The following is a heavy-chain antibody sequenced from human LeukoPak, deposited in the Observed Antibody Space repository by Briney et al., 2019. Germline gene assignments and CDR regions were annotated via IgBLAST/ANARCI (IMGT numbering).Heavy chain of an antibody. V-gene: IGHV3-74*01. CDR2: INSDGSST. Sequence: GGSLRLSWAASGXTFSNYWVHWVRQAPGKGLVWVSRINSDGSSTTYADSVKGRFTISRDNAKNTLYLQMNSLRADDTAVYYCARDRATTMFDYWAQGTLVTVSS. J-gene: IGHJ4*02. CDR3: ARDRATTMFDY. D-gene: IGHD5-24*01. CDR1: GXTFSNYW.